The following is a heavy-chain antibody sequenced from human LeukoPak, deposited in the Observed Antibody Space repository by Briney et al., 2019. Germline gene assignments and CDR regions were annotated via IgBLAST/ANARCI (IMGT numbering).Heavy chain of an antibody. CDR2: IYTSGST. Sequence: PSETLSLTCTVSGGSISGYYWSWIRQPAGKGLEWIGRIYTSGSTNYNPSLKSRVTMPVDTSKNQFSLKLSSVTAADTAVYCCARARYDSSGQTYFDYWGQGTLVTVSS. V-gene: IGHV4-4*07. D-gene: IGHD3-22*01. J-gene: IGHJ4*02. CDR1: GGSISGYY. CDR3: ARARYDSSGQTYFDY.